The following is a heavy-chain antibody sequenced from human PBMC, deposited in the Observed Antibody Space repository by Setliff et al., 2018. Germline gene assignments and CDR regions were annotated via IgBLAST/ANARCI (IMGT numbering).Heavy chain of an antibody. CDR1: GDSISSGIYH. J-gene: IGHJ5*02. V-gene: IGHV4-61*02. D-gene: IGHD3-10*01. CDR3: ARHVYGSGSYYNWFDP. Sequence: SETLSLTCTVSGDSISSGIYHWSWIRQSAGKGLEWIGRIYVSTGSTNYSPSLKSRVSISVDRSKNQFSLKLGSVTAADTAVYYCARHVYGSGSYYNWFDPWGQGTLVTVSS. CDR2: IYVSTGST.